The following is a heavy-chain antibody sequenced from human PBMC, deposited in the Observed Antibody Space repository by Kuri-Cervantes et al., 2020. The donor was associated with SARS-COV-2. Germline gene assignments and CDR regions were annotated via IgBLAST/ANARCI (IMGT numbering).Heavy chain of an antibody. CDR3: AREASTDCSGGSCYYKFDWYFDL. D-gene: IGHD2-15*01. Sequence: ASVKVSCKASGYTFTGYYMHWVRQAPGQGLEWMGWINPNSGGTNYAQKSQGRVTMTRDTSISTAYMELSRLRSDDTAVYYCAREASTDCSGGSCYYKFDWYFDLWGRGTLVTVSS. CDR2: INPNSGGT. CDR1: GYTFTGYY. J-gene: IGHJ2*01. V-gene: IGHV1-2*02.